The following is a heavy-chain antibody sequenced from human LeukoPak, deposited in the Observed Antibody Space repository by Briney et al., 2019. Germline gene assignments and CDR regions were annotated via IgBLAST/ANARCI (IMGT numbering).Heavy chain of an antibody. V-gene: IGHV3-43D*03. CDR3: AKDSNYAAKSGELDS. CDR2: ISWDGVSS. D-gene: IGHD4-23*01. CDR1: GFNFDDFA. Sequence: GGSLRLSCVGSGFNFDDFAMHWVRQAPGKGLEWVSLISWDGVSSFYADSVKGRFTSSRDNSRSSLFLQMNSLGPEDTALYYCAKDSNYAAKSGELDSWGQGTLVTVAS. J-gene: IGHJ5*01.